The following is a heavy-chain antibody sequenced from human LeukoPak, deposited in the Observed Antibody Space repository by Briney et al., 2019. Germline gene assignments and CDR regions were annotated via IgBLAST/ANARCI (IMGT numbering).Heavy chain of an antibody. CDR2: INPSDGST. J-gene: IGHJ4*02. CDR3: ARGRAGFSGSWYVY. Sequence: ASVKVSCKTSGYTFTDYYLHWVRQAPGQGPEWMGVINPSDGSTSYAQKFQGRVAMTRDTSTSTVFMELSSLTSEDAAVYYCARGRAGFSGSWYVYWGQGTLVTVSS. CDR1: GYTFTDYY. V-gene: IGHV1-46*01. D-gene: IGHD6-13*01.